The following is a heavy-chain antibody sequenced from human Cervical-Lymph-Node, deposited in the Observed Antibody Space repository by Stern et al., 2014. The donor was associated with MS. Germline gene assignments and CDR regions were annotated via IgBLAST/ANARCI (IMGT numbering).Heavy chain of an antibody. CDR3: ARGGLRSPFQH. Sequence: QVTLKESGPTLVKPTQTLTLTCTFSGFSLSTSGVSVGWIRQPPGKALEWVALIYWDDEKRYSTSLKSRLTISKDTSKSQVVLTMTNMDPVDTATYYCARGGLRSPFQHWGQGTLVTVSS. V-gene: IGHV2-5*02. D-gene: IGHD4-17*01. CDR1: GFSLSTSGVS. J-gene: IGHJ1*01. CDR2: IYWDDEK.